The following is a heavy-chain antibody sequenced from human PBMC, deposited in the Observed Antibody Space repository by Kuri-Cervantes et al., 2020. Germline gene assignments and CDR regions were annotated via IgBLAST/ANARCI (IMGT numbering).Heavy chain of an antibody. V-gene: IGHV3-30*05. CDR3: AKDGGLGMRAFDI. CDR1: GFSFSSYS. Sequence: GGSLRLSCAASGFSFSSYSMNWVRQAQGKGLEWVAVISYDGSNKYYADSVKGRFTISRDNSKNTLYLQMNSLRAEDTAVYYCAKDGGLGMRAFDIWGQGTMVTVSS. J-gene: IGHJ3*02. CDR2: ISYDGSNK. D-gene: IGHD1-26*01.